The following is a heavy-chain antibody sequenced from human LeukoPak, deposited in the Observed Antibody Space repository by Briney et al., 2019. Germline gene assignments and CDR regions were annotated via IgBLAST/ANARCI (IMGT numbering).Heavy chain of an antibody. CDR2: IYHSGST. CDR1: GGSISSSNW. CDR3: ARGSLRYFDWLLSRNDAFDI. Sequence: SETLSLTCAVSGGSISSSNWWSWVRQPPGKGLEWIGYIYHSGSTYYNPSLKSRVTISVDRSKNQFSLKLSSVTAADTAVYYCARGSLRYFDWLLSRNDAFDIWGQGTMVTVSS. J-gene: IGHJ3*02. V-gene: IGHV4-4*02. D-gene: IGHD3-9*01.